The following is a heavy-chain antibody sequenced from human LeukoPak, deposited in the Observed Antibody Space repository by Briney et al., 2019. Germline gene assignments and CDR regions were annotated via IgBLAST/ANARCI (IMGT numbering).Heavy chain of an antibody. J-gene: IGHJ6*03. D-gene: IGHD3-10*01. CDR3: AKRPREGFGAYYYYMDV. CDR1: GFTFSSYW. Sequence: GGSLRLSCAASGFTFSSYWMHWVRQAPGKGLVWVSRINSDGSSTSYADSVKGRFTISRDNSKNTLYLQMNSLRAEDTAVYYCAKRPREGFGAYYYYMDVWGKGTTVTISS. CDR2: INSDGSST. V-gene: IGHV3-74*01.